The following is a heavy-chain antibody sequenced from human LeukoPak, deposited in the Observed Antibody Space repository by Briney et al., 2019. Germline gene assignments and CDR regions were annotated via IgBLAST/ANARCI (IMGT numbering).Heavy chain of an antibody. CDR1: GGSISSSSYY. CDR3: ARDAIAVAGTPWGVGNFDY. V-gene: IGHV4-39*07. Sequence: PSETLSLTCTVSGGSISSSSYYWGWIRQPPGKGLEWIGSIYYSGSTYYNPSLKSRVTISVDTSKNQFSLKLSSVTAADTAVYYCARDAIAVAGTPWGVGNFDYWGQGTLVTVSS. J-gene: IGHJ4*02. D-gene: IGHD6-19*01. CDR2: IYYSGST.